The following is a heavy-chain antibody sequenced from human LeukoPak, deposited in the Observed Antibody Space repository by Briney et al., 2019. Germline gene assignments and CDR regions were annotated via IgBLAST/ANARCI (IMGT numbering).Heavy chain of an antibody. J-gene: IGHJ6*02. CDR3: ARVRGAGPNRYFYGMDA. V-gene: IGHV1-69*13. Sequence: ASVKVSCKASGGXFSSYAMSWVRQAPGQGLEWMGGIIPIFGTANYAQKFQGRVTITADESTSTGYMELSSLRSEDTAVYYCARVRGAGPNRYFYGMDAWGQGTTVTVSS. CDR2: IIPIFGTA. CDR1: GGXFSSYA. D-gene: IGHD3-10*01.